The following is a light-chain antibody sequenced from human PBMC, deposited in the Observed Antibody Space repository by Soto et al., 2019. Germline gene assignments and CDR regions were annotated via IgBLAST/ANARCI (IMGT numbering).Light chain of an antibody. J-gene: IGKJ1*01. CDR3: QQCGSSPET. Sequence: PGQIGTLSCRASQSISSSFLAWYQQKPGQAPRLLIYGASSRATGIPDRFSGSGSGTDFTLTISRLEPEDFAVYYCQQCGSSPETFGQGTKVDIK. CDR1: QSISSSF. CDR2: GAS. V-gene: IGKV3-20*01.